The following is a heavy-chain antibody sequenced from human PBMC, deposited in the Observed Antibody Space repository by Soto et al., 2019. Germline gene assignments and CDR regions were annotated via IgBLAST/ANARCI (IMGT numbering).Heavy chain of an antibody. D-gene: IGHD3-3*02. CDR2: IFYLGSS. CDR1: GYSISSSYFC. CDR3: ARHSLALRKNNWFDP. V-gene: IGHV4-39*01. J-gene: IGHJ5*02. Sequence: PSETLSRTGSFSGYSISSSYFCWGWVRQPPGKGLEWIGSIFYLGSSYYNPSLKSRVTMSVDTSKNQFSLRLRSVTAADTALYFCARHSLALRKNNWFDPWGQGIMVNVSS.